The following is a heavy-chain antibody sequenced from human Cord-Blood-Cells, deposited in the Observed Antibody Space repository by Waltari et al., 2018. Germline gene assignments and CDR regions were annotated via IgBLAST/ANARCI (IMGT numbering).Heavy chain of an antibody. CDR3: ARDSRYCSSTSCYIFDY. CDR1: GGTFSSYA. Sequence: QVQLVQSGAEVKKPGSSVKVSCKASGGTFSSYAISWVRQAPGQGLEWMGGIIPIFGTANDAQKFQGRVTITADESKSTAYMELSSLRSEDTAVYYCARDSRYCSSTSCYIFDYWGQGTLVTVSS. V-gene: IGHV1-69*01. CDR2: IIPIFGTA. D-gene: IGHD2-2*02. J-gene: IGHJ4*02.